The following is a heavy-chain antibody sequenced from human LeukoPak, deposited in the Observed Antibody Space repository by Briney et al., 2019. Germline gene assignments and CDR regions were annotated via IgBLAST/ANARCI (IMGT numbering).Heavy chain of an antibody. CDR1: GFTFSSYS. D-gene: IGHD5-18*01. J-gene: IGHJ4*02. CDR3: ARLPGSSHGYYFDY. Sequence: GGSLRLSCAASGFTFSSYSMNWVRQAPGKGLEWVSSISSSSSYIYYADSVKGRFTISRDNAKNSLYLQMNSLRAEDTAVYYCARLPGSSHGYYFDYWGQGTLVTVSS. CDR2: ISSSSSYI. V-gene: IGHV3-21*01.